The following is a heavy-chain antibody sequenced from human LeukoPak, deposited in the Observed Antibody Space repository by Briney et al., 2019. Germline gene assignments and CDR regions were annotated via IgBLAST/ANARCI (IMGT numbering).Heavy chain of an antibody. CDR3: ARHRYFQL. J-gene: IGHJ1*01. CDR2: IFPADSDT. Sequence: EESLKISCKGSGYSFTSYWVAWVRQMPGKGLEWMGIIFPADSDTRYSPSFQGQVTISVDRSINTAYLQWSSLKASDTAMYYCARHRYFQLWGQGTLATVSS. V-gene: IGHV5-51*01. CDR1: GYSFTSYW.